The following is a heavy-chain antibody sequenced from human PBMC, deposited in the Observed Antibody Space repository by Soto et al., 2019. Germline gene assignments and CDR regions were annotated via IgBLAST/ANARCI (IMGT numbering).Heavy chain of an antibody. D-gene: IGHD6-19*01. CDR1: GYSFTSYW. V-gene: IGHV5-51*01. CDR2: IYPGDSDT. Sequence: PGEALKISCNGSGYSFTSYWIGLVRQMPGKGLEWMGIIYPGDSDTRYSPSFQGQVTISADKSISTAYLQWSSLKASDTAMYYCARPGYSSGWYGSYYGMDVWGQGTTVTV. J-gene: IGHJ6*02. CDR3: ARPGYSSGWYGSYYGMDV.